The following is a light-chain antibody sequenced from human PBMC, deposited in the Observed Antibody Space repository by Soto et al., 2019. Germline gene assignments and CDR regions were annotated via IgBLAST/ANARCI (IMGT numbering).Light chain of an antibody. CDR3: QKYSSVPV. Sequence: DIQMTQSPTSLSASVGDRVTITCRASQGSSNFVAWYPQKSGKAPKLLIYAASTLQSGVPSRVSGSGSGTAFTLTTATLQPEDVATYSCQKYSSVPVFGPGTKVEIK. V-gene: IGKV1-27*01. CDR2: AAS. CDR1: QGSSNF. J-gene: IGKJ3*01.